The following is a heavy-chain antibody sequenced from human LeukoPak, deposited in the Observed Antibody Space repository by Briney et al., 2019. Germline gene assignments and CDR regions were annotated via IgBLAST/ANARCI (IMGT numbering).Heavy chain of an antibody. CDR1: GFTVSSNY. CDR2: IYSGGNT. J-gene: IGHJ4*02. CDR3: ARAVSSGYDPFDY. D-gene: IGHD3-22*01. V-gene: IGHV3-53*01. Sequence: GGSLRLSCAASGFTVSSNYMSWVRQAPGKGLEWVSVIYSGGNTYYADSVKGRFTISRDNSKNTLYLQMNSLRAEDTAVYNCARAVSSGYDPFDYWGQGTLVTVSS.